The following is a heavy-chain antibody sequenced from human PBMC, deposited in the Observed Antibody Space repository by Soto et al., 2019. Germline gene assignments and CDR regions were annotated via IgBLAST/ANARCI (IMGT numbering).Heavy chain of an antibody. CDR3: VRGRNDLLTGHYYFDY. CDR1: GGSISSYY. D-gene: IGHD3-9*01. Sequence: PSETLSLTCTVSGGSISSYYWSWIRQPPGKGLEWIGYIYYSGSTNYNPSLKSRVTISVDTSKNQFSLKLRSVTAADTSVYYCVRGRNDLLTGHYYFDYWGQGTLVSVSS. CDR2: IYYSGST. V-gene: IGHV4-59*01. J-gene: IGHJ4*02.